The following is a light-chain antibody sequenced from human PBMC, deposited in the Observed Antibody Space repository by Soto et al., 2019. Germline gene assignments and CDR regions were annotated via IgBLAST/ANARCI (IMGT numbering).Light chain of an antibody. CDR2: GAT. J-gene: IGKJ5*01. Sequence: LSASAGDRVTITCRASHAISNYLNWYQQKPGKAPQLLIYGATNLPTGVPSRFSGSGYGTDFSLKISSLEAEDVGIYYCKQALHTPLTFGQGTKLEIK. CDR3: KQALHTPLT. CDR1: HAISNY. V-gene: IGKV1-39*02.